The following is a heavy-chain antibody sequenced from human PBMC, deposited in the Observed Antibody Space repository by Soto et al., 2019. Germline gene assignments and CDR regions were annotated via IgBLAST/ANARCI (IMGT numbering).Heavy chain of an antibody. CDR2: IDWDDDK. CDR1: GFSLSTSGMC. J-gene: IGHJ6*03. CDR3: ARGIWFGELLRSYYYYYMDV. D-gene: IGHD3-10*01. Sequence: SGPTLVNPTQTLTLTCTFSGFSLSTSGMCVSWIRQPPGKALEWLARIDWDDDKYYSTSLKTRLTISKDTSKNQVVLTMTNMDPVDTATYYCARGIWFGELLRSYYYYYMDVWGKGTTVTVSS. V-gene: IGHV2-70*11.